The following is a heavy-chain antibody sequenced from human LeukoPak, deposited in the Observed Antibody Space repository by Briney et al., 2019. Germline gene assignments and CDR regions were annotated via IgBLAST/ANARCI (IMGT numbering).Heavy chain of an antibody. CDR2: ISYSGST. CDR3: AREGHYYDSSGYRYFDY. CDR1: GGSISGYY. J-gene: IGHJ4*02. D-gene: IGHD3-22*01. V-gene: IGHV4-59*01. Sequence: SETLSLTCTVSGGSISGYYWSWIRQPPGKGLEWIGFISYSGSTNYNPSLKSRVTISVDTSKNQFSLKLSSVTAADTAVYYCAREGHYYDSSGYRYFDYWGQGTLVTVSS.